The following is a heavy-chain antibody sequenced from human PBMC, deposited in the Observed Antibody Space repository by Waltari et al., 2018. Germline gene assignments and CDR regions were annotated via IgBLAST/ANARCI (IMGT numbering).Heavy chain of an antibody. Sequence: QVQLVQSGAEVKKPGASVKVSCKASGYTFTSYDINWVRQATGQGLEGMGWMNPNSGNTCDAQKFQGRVTITRNTSISTAYMELSSLRSEDTAVYYCARIKRKLASFDYWGQGTLVIVSS. CDR1: GYTFTSYD. J-gene: IGHJ4*02. V-gene: IGHV1-8*03. D-gene: IGHD6-13*01. CDR2: MNPNSGNT. CDR3: ARIKRKLASFDY.